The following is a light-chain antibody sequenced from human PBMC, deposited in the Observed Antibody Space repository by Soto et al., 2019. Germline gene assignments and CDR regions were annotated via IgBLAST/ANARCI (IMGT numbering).Light chain of an antibody. V-gene: IGKV1-33*01. CDR2: YFS. Sequence: DIQMIQSPSSLSASVGARVPITCQASHDFKNYLNCYQQQPGKAPKLLIYYFSNLETGVPTRFRGRESRTHYSLTSRSLQPEDVATYYCHHYDHLPPLTFGGGTRVQSK. J-gene: IGKJ4*01. CDR1: HDFKNY. CDR3: HHYDHLPPLT.